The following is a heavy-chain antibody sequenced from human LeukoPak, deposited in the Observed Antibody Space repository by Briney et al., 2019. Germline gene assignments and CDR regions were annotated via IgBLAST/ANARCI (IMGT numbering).Heavy chain of an antibody. D-gene: IGHD2-21*01. CDR2: IHYSGST. CDR3: AREDIAYCGGDCYAFDY. Sequence: SETLSLTCTVSGDSISSHYWSWIRQSPGKGLEWIGYIHYSGSTNYNPSLKSRVTISVDTSKNQFSLKLSSVTAADTAVYYCAREDIAYCGGDCYAFDYWGQGTLVTVSS. J-gene: IGHJ4*02. V-gene: IGHV4-59*11. CDR1: GDSISSHY.